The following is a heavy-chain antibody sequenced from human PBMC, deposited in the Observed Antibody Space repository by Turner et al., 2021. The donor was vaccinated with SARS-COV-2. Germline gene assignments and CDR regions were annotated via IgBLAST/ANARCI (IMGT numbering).Heavy chain of an antibody. CDR2: IKQDGSEK. CDR3: ARVVAVAATPANIDY. V-gene: IGHV3-7*01. D-gene: IGHD6-19*01. CDR1: GFTFSIYW. Sequence: EVQLVESGGALVQPGGSLRLSCAASGFTFSIYWISWVRQAPGKGLEWVANIKQDGSEKYYVDSVKGRFTISRDNAKNSLYLQMNSLRAEDTAVYYCARVVAVAATPANIDYWGQGTLVTVSS. J-gene: IGHJ4*02.